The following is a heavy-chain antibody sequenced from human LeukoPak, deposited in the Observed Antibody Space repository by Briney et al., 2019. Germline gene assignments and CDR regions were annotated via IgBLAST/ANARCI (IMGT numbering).Heavy chain of an antibody. CDR2: ISPSGGST. CDR1: GYTFTSYY. J-gene: IGHJ4*02. V-gene: IGHV1-46*01. CDR3: ARAAPARPYFDY. Sequence: GASVKVSCKASGYTFTSYYMHWVRQAPGQGLEWMGIISPSGGSTSYAQKFQGRVTMTRDTSTSTVYMELSSLRSEDTAVYYCARAAPARPYFDYWGQGTLVTVSS.